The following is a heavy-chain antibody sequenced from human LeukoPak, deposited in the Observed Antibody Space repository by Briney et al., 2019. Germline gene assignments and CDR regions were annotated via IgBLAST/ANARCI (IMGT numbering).Heavy chain of an antibody. V-gene: IGHV4-39*07. Sequence: SETLSLTCTVSGGSISSSSYYWGWIRQPPGKGLEWIGSIYYSGSTYYNPSLKSRVTISVDTSKNQFSLKLSSVTAADMAMYYCAGLQYDVLSPSLIRSFDSWGQGIRVTVSS. J-gene: IGHJ4*02. CDR2: IYYSGST. D-gene: IGHD3-9*01. CDR1: GGSISSSSYY. CDR3: AGLQYDVLSPSLIRSFDS.